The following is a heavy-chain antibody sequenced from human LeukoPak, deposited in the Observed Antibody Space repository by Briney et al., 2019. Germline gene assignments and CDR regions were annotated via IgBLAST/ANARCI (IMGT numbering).Heavy chain of an antibody. CDR3: ARGGRDSSSWFFDY. V-gene: IGHV1-18*01. Sequence: ASVKVSCKASGYTFTSYGISWVRQAPGQGLEWMGWISAYNGNTNYAQKLQGRVTMTTDTSTSTAYMELRSLKSDDTAVYFCARGGRDSSSWFFDYWGQGTLVTVSS. D-gene: IGHD6-13*01. CDR2: ISAYNGNT. CDR1: GYTFTSYG. J-gene: IGHJ4*02.